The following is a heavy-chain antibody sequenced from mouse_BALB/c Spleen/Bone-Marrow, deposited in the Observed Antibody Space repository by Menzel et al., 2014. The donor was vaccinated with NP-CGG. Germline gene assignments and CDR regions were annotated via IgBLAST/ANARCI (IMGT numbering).Heavy chain of an antibody. J-gene: IGHJ4*01. CDR1: GYTFTDYA. V-gene: IGHV1S137*01. CDR3: ARSGKVRNAMDY. CDR2: ISGYYGDA. D-gene: IGHD2-14*01. Sequence: VQLQQSGGELVRPGVSVKISCKGSGYTFTDYAIHWVKQSHAKSLEWIGLISGYYGDAIYNQKFKGKATMTVDKSSSTAYMDLARLTSEDSAIYYCARSGKVRNAMDYWGQGTSVTVSS.